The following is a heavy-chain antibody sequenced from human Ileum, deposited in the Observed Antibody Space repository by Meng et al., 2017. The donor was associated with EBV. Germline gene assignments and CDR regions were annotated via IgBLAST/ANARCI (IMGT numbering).Heavy chain of an antibody. Sequence: ITVKEGGHTIVKPTQTVTVTGRFAGFTRRSNGVGVGWIRQTAGKALEWLALIYYVDYQRYIPSLKTRLTITRVTSKSQVVIAMTNMDPVDTATYYCAHKPSGEDFFDYWGQGTLVTVSS. CDR1: GFTRRSNGVG. J-gene: IGHJ4*02. CDR3: AHKPSGEDFFDY. CDR2: IYYVDYQ. D-gene: IGHD3-16*01. V-gene: IGHV2-5*02.